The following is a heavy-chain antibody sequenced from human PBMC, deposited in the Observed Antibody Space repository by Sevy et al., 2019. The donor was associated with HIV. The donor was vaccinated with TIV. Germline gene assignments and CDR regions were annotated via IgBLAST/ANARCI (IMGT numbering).Heavy chain of an antibody. CDR3: AGDGRAARDFDY. J-gene: IGHJ4*02. D-gene: IGHD6-6*01. V-gene: IGHV3-74*01. Sequence: GGSLRLSCAASGFTFSIYWMHWVRHAPGKGLVWVSRISSDGSSTTYADSVRGRFTISSDNAKNTLYLQMNSLRAEDTAEYYCAGDGRAARDFDYWGQGTLVTVSS. CDR2: ISSDGSST. CDR1: GFTFSIYW.